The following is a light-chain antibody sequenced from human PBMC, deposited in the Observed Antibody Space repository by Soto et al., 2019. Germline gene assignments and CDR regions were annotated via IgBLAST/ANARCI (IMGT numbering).Light chain of an antibody. CDR1: SSDVGGYNY. J-gene: IGLJ3*02. Sequence: QSALTQPASVSGSPGQSITISCTGTSSDVGGYNYVSWYQQHPGKAPKLIIYEVTNRPSGVSIRFSGSKSGNTASLAISGLQADDEADYYCSSYTSSSTLVFGGGTKLTVL. V-gene: IGLV2-14*01. CDR2: EVT. CDR3: SSYTSSSTLV.